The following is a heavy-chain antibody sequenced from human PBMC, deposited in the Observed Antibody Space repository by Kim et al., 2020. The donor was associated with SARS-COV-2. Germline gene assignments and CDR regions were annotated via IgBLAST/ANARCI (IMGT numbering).Heavy chain of an antibody. J-gene: IGHJ6*02. V-gene: IGHV3-33*08. CDR3: ARDDQICDYVWGSYRYTGDSGIDL. D-gene: IGHD3-16*02. CDR2: IWYDGSNK. CDR1: GFTFSSYG. Sequence: GGSLRLSCAASGFTFSSYGMHWVRQAPGKGLEWVVVIWYDGSNKYYADSVKGRFTISRDNSKNTLYLQMNSLRAEDTAVYYCARDDQICDYVWGSYRYTGDSGIDLWGRGTTVTVSS.